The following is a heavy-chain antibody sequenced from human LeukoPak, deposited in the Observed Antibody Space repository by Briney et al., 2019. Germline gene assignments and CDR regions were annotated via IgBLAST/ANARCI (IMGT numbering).Heavy chain of an antibody. V-gene: IGHV3-48*01. D-gene: IGHD6-6*01. CDR2: ISSSSSTI. Sequence: GGSLRLSCAASGFTFSSYSMNWVRQAPGKGLEWVSYISSSSSTIYYADSVKGRFTISRDNAKNSLYLQMNSLRAEDTAVYYCARDGQMCSSSSLAGWFDPWGQGTLVTVSS. J-gene: IGHJ5*02. CDR3: ARDGQMCSSSSLAGWFDP. CDR1: GFTFSSYS.